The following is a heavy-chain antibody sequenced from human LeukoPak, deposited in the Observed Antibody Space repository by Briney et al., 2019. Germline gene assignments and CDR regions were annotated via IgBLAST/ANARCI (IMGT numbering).Heavy chain of an antibody. CDR3: ARLGLRGYDYFHTEPLDYMDV. V-gene: IGHV4-39*01. Sequence: PSETLSLTCTVSGGSISSSSYFWGWIRQPPGKGLEWIGSIYYSGSTYYNPSLDSRVTISVDTSKNQFSLRLTSVTASDTAVYYCARLGLRGYDYFHTEPLDYMDVWGKGTTVTISS. CDR1: GGSISSSSYF. D-gene: IGHD5-12*01. J-gene: IGHJ6*03. CDR2: IYYSGST.